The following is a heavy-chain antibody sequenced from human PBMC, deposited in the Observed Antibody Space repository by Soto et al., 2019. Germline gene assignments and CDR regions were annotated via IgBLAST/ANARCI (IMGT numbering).Heavy chain of an antibody. CDR1: GLSLMTSGVG. D-gene: IGHD1-26*01. V-gene: IGHV2-5*02. CDR3: AHTVARGAYWETFNY. CDR2: IYRDDDK. Sequence: QITLKESGPTLVKPTQTLTLTCTVSGLSLMTSGVGVGWFRQPPGKALEWLALIYRDDDKRYRPSLKSRVTISKDNTKHQVVLTMTNIDPVDTATYYCAHTVARGAYWETFNYWGQGTLVTVSS. J-gene: IGHJ4*02.